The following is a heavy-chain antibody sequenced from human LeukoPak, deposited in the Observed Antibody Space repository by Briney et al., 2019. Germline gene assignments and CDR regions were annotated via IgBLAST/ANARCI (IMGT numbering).Heavy chain of an antibody. CDR1: GGSISSGDSY. Sequence: PSETLSLTCTVSGGSISSGDSYWSWIRQPPGKGLEWIGYIYSSGSTYYNPSLKSRVTVSVDTSKNQFSLKLSSVTAADTAVYYCARGSYSSGWYEVHFQHWGQGTLVTVSS. V-gene: IGHV4-30-4*01. D-gene: IGHD6-19*01. J-gene: IGHJ1*01. CDR3: ARGSYSSGWYEVHFQH. CDR2: IYSSGST.